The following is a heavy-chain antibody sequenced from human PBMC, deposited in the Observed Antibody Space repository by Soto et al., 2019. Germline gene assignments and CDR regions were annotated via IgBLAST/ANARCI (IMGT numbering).Heavy chain of an antibody. CDR1: GFTFGGYA. CDR3: AKAAMVRGVMNGPNLDAFDI. J-gene: IGHJ3*02. Sequence: GGSLRLSCAASGFTFGGYAMHWVLQAPGKGLEWVSGISWNSGSIGYADSVKGRFTISRDNAKNSLYLQMNSLRAEDTALYYCAKAAMVRGVMNGPNLDAFDIWGQGTMVTVSS. V-gene: IGHV3-9*01. D-gene: IGHD3-10*01. CDR2: ISWNSGSI.